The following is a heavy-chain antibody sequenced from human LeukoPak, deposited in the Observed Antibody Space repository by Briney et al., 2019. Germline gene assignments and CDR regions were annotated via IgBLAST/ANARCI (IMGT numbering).Heavy chain of an antibody. CDR2: IYYSGST. CDR1: GGSISSYY. CDR3: ARDLAAMVL. J-gene: IGHJ4*02. Sequence: SETLSLTCTVSGGSISSYYWSWIRQPPGKGLEWIGCIYYSGSTNYNPSLKSRVTISVDTSKNQFSLKLSSVTAADTAVYYCARDLAAMVLWGQGTLVTVSS. D-gene: IGHD5-18*01. V-gene: IGHV4-59*01.